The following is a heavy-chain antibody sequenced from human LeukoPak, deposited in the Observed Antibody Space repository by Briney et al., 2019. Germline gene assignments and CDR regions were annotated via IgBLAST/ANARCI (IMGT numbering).Heavy chain of an antibody. CDR2: ISYSAST. CDR1: GGSISSRSYY. Sequence: PSETLSLTCSVSGGSISSRSYYWGWIRHPPGKGLEWIGSISYSASTYYNPSLKSRVTISVDTSKNQFSLKLSSVTAADTAVYYCASRYAYGGHPNWFDPWGQGTLVTVSS. V-gene: IGHV4-39*01. D-gene: IGHD2-21*01. J-gene: IGHJ5*02. CDR3: ASRYAYGGHPNWFDP.